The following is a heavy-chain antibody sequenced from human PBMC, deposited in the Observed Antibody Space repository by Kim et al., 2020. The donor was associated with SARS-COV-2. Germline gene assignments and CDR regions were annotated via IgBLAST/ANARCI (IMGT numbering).Heavy chain of an antibody. CDR1: GYTLTELS. Sequence: ASVKVSCKVSGYTLTELSMHWVRQAPGKGLEWMGGFDPEDGETIYAQKFQGRVTMTEDTSTDTAYMELSSLRSEDTAVYDCATAPVTMTTVTAVWFDPWGQGTPVTVS. J-gene: IGHJ5*02. CDR3: ATAPVTMTTVTAVWFDP. V-gene: IGHV1-24*01. CDR2: FDPEDGET. D-gene: IGHD4-4*01.